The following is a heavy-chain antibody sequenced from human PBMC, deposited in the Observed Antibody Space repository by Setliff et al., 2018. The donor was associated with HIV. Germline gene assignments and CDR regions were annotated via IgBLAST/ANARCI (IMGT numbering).Heavy chain of an antibody. CDR1: GFSLSYYR. V-gene: IGHV3-7*01. CDR3: ARDGTRLLAAMDV. J-gene: IGHJ6*03. CDR2: IKQDGSEK. Sequence: GGSLRLSCAASGFSLSYYRMNWVRQAPGKGLEWVANIKQDGSEKYYVDSVRGRFTISRDNAKNSLYLQMNSLRAEDTAVYYCARDGTRLLAAMDVWGKGTTVTVSS.